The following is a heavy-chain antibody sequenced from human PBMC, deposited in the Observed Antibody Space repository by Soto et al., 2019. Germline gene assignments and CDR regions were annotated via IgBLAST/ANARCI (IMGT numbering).Heavy chain of an antibody. CDR2: ISAYNGNT. Sequence: QVQLVQSGAEVKKPGASVKVSCKASGYTFTSYGISWVRQAPGQGLEWMGWISAYNGNTNYAQKLQGRVTMTTDTSTSRGYREMRRLRSDDTAVYYCARVQTWEPYPDYWGQGTLVTVSS. J-gene: IGHJ4*02. CDR3: ARVQTWEPYPDY. D-gene: IGHD1-26*01. CDR1: GYTFTSYG. V-gene: IGHV1-18*01.